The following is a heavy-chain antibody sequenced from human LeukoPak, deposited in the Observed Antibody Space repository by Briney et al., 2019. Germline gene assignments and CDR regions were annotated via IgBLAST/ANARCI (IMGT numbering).Heavy chain of an antibody. V-gene: IGHV3-23*01. CDR2: VSASGGST. Sequence: GGSLRLSCAASGFIFRNHAMNWVRQAPGQGLEWVSGVSASGGSTFNTDSVKGRFSISRDNSKNPLYLEMNSLRAEDTALYYCSKSLGNQGVIDYWGQGTLVTVSS. CDR3: SKSLGNQGVIDY. CDR1: GFIFRNHA. D-gene: IGHD3-10*01. J-gene: IGHJ4*02.